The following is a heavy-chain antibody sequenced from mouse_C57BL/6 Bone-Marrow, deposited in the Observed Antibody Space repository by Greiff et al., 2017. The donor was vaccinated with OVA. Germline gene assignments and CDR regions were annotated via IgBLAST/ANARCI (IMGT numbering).Heavy chain of an antibody. J-gene: IGHJ4*01. CDR2: IDPSDSET. V-gene: IGHV1-52*01. CDR1: GYTFTSYW. Sequence: QVHVKQPGAELVRPGSSVKLSCKASGYTFTSYWMHWVKQRPIQGLEWIGNIDPSDSETHYNQKFKDKATLTVDKSSSTAYMQLSSLTSEDAAVYYCARSYYYGSDYAMDYWGQGTSVTVSS. CDR3: ARSYYYGSDYAMDY. D-gene: IGHD1-1*01.